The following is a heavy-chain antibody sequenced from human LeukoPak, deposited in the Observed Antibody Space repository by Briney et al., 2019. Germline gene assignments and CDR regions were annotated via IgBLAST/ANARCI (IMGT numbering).Heavy chain of an antibody. CDR1: GYTFTGYY. Sequence: ASVKVSCKASGYTFTGYYMHWVRQAPGQGLEWMGWINPNSGGTNYAQKFQGWVTMTRDTSISTAYMELSRLRSDDTAVYYCARGYSYGLWAFDIWGQGTMVTVSS. CDR3: ARGYSYGLWAFDI. CDR2: INPNSGGT. D-gene: IGHD5-18*01. V-gene: IGHV1-2*04. J-gene: IGHJ3*02.